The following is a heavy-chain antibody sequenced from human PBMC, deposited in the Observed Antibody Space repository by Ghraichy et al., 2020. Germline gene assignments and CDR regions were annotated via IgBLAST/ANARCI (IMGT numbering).Heavy chain of an antibody. CDR2: IYYSGST. J-gene: IGHJ4*02. CDR3: ARGAYYFDY. CDR1: GDSISNYY. V-gene: IGHV4-59*01. Sequence: SETLSLTCTVSGDSISNYYWSWIRQPPGKGLEWIGYIYYSGSTNYNPSLKSRVTISVDTSKNQFSLKLSSVTAADTAVYYCARGAYYFDYWGQGTLVTVSS.